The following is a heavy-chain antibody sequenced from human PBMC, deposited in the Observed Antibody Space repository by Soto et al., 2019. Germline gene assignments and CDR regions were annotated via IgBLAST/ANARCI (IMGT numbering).Heavy chain of an antibody. J-gene: IGHJ4*02. CDR3: AKDRAPSTVTVLDY. Sequence: PGGSLRLSCAASGFTFSSYGMHWVRQAPGKGLEWVAVISYDGSNKYYADSVKGRFTISRDNSKNTLYLQMNSLRAEDTAVYYCAKDRAPSTVTVLDYWGQGTLVTVSS. V-gene: IGHV3-30*18. CDR1: GFTFSSYG. CDR2: ISYDGSNK. D-gene: IGHD4-17*01.